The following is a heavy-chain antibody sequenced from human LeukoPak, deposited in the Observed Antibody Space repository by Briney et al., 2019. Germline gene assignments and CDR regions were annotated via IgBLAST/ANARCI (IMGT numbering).Heavy chain of an antibody. CDR1: GFTFSSYS. V-gene: IGHV3-21*01. CDR2: ISSSSSYI. Sequence: PGGSLRLSCAASGFTFSSYSMNWVRQAPGKGLEWVSSISSSSSYIYYADSVKGRFTISRDNAKNSLYLQMNSLRAKDTAVYYCARTSTGPTYFDYWGQGTLVTVSS. CDR3: ARTSTGPTYFDY. D-gene: IGHD3-3*02. J-gene: IGHJ4*02.